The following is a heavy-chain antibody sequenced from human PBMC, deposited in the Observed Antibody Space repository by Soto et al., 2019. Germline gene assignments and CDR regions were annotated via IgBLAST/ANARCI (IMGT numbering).Heavy chain of an antibody. CDR2: ISAYNGNT. CDR1: GYTFTSYG. J-gene: IGHJ6*02. V-gene: IGHV1-18*04. D-gene: IGHD3-3*01. CDR3: ARAASYDFWGGYPPTLYYYGRDV. Sequence: ASVKVSCKASGYTFTSYGISWVRRAPGQGLEWMGWISAYNGNTNYAQKLQGRVTMTTDTSTSTAYMELRSLRSDDTAVYNCARAASYDFWGGYPPTLYYYGRDVWGRGTTGAVAS.